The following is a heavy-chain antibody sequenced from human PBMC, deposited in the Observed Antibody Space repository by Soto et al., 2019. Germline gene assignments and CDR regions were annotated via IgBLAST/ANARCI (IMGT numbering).Heavy chain of an antibody. V-gene: IGHV1-2*04. CDR1: GYTFTGYY. D-gene: IGHD6-13*01. CDR2: INPNSGGT. J-gene: IGHJ6*02. Sequence: ASVKVSCKASGYTFTGYYMHWVRQAPGQGLEWMGWINPNSGGTNYAQKFQGWVTMTRDTSISTAYMELSRLRSDDTAVYYCARELPGIAAAGTGYYYYYGMDVWGQGTTVTV. CDR3: ARELPGIAAAGTGYYYYYGMDV.